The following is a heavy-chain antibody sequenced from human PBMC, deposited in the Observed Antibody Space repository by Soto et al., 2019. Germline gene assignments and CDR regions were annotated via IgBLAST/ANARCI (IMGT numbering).Heavy chain of an antibody. D-gene: IGHD2-15*01. V-gene: IGHV3-23*01. J-gene: IGHJ4*02. Sequence: EVQLLESGGGLVQPGGSLRLSCAASGFTFSSYAMSWVRQAPGKGLEWVSAISGSGGSTYYADSVKGRFTISRDNSKITLYLHMNSLRAEDTAVYYCAKDAPGYCSGGSCSLVEIDSWGQGTLVTVSS. CDR2: ISGSGGST. CDR1: GFTFSSYA. CDR3: AKDAPGYCSGGSCSLVEIDS.